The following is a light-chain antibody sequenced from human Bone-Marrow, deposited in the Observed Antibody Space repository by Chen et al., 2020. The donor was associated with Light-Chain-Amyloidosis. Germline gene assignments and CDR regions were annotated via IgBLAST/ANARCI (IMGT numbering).Light chain of an antibody. CDR3: SSYTITNTLV. CDR2: EVT. J-gene: IGLJ1*01. Sequence: QSALTQPASVSGSPGQSITISCTGTRSDVGGDNHVSWYQQHPDKAPKLMIYEVTNPPSWVPDRFSGSKSDNTASLTISGLQTEDEADYFCSSYTITNTLVFGSGTRVTVL. V-gene: IGLV2-14*01. CDR1: RSDVGGDNH.